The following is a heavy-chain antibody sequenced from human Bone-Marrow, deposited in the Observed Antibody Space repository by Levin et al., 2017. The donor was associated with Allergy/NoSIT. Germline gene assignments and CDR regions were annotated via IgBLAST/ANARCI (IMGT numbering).Heavy chain of an antibody. Sequence: PSETLSLTCTVSGGSISSSSYYWGWIRQPPGKGLEWIGSIYYSGSTYYNPSLKSRVTISVDTSKNQFSLKLSSVTAADTAVYYCARLIRGGRIGYYYYYMDVWGKGTTVTVSS. CDR2: IYYSGST. J-gene: IGHJ6*03. V-gene: IGHV4-39*01. CDR3: ARLIRGGRIGYYYYYMDV. CDR1: GGSISSSSYY. D-gene: IGHD3-16*01.